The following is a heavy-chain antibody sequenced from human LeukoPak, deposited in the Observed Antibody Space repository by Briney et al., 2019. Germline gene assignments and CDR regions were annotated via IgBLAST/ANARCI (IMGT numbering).Heavy chain of an antibody. CDR3: ARLVVITSPDYYMDV. V-gene: IGHV4-38-2*02. CDR2: IYHSGGT. CDR1: GYSISSGYY. Sequence: SETLSLTCTVSGYSISSGYYWGWIRQPPGKGLEWIGSIYHSGGTYYNPSLKSRVTISVDTSKNQFSLKLSSVTAADTAVYYCARLVVITSPDYYMDVWGKGTTVTVSS. D-gene: IGHD3-22*01. J-gene: IGHJ6*03.